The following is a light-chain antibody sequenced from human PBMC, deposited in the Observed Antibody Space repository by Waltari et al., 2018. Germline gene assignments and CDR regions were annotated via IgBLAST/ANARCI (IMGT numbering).Light chain of an antibody. CDR3: QQLNSYQWT. J-gene: IGKJ1*01. Sequence: IQLTQSPSSLSASVGDRVNITCRASQGISNHLAWYQQKPGKAPTLLIYAASTLQSGVPSRFSGSGSGTDFTLTISSLQPEDFATYYCQQLNSYQWTFGQGTKVEIK. V-gene: IGKV1-9*01. CDR1: QGISNH. CDR2: AAS.